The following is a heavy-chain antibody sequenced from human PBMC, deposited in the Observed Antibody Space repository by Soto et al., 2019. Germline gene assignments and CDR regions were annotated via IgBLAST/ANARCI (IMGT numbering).Heavy chain of an antibody. Sequence: GGSLRLSCAASGFTFGSYAMSWVRQAPGKGLEWVSTILAGGSSTYYADSVKGRFSMSRENSENTLYLQMNSLRAEDTAVYYCAKHTSTVPYYMDVWGQGTTVTVSS. CDR3: AKHTSTVPYYMDV. J-gene: IGHJ6*03. V-gene: IGHV3-23*01. CDR1: GFTFGSYA. CDR2: ILAGGSST. D-gene: IGHD4-4*01.